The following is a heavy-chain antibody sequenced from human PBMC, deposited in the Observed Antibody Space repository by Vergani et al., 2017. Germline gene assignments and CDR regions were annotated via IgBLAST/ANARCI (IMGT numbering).Heavy chain of an antibody. CDR3: ARVHTAEGYSYVHY. Sequence: QVQLQESGPGLVKPSETLSLTCTVSGGSISSHYWSWIRQPPGKGLEWIGYIYYSGSTNYNPSLKSRVTISVNTSKNQFSLKLSSVTAADTAVYYCARVHTAEGYSYVHYWGQGTLVTVSS. CDR2: IYYSGST. CDR1: GGSISSHY. V-gene: IGHV4-59*11. J-gene: IGHJ4*02. D-gene: IGHD5-18*01.